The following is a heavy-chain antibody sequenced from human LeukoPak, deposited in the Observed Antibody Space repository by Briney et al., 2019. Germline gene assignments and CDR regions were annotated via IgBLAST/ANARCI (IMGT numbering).Heavy chain of an antibody. J-gene: IGHJ5*02. CDR1: GFTFDDYT. D-gene: IGHD2-15*01. CDR3: AKGPRGWYNWFDP. Sequence: PGGSLRLSCAASGFTFDDYTMHWVRQLPGRGLEWVSLINWDGTTINYADSVKGRFTISRDNSKSSLYLQMNNLRTEDTALHYCAKGPRGWYNWFDPWGQGTLVTVSS. V-gene: IGHV3-43*01. CDR2: INWDGTTI.